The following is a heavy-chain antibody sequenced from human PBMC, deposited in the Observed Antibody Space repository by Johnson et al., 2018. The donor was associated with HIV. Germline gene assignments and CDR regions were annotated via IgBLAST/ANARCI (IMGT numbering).Heavy chain of an antibody. D-gene: IGHD1-26*01. CDR2: ISYDGSNK. CDR3: AKGDTVVGAKYAFDF. J-gene: IGHJ3*01. V-gene: IGHV3-30*18. CDR1: GFTFDDYA. Sequence: QMLLVESGGVVVQPGGSLRLSCAASGFTFDDYAMHWVRQAPGKGLEWVAVISYDGSNKYYADSVKGRFTISRDNSKNTLYLQMNSLRAEDTAVYYCAKGDTVVGAKYAFDFWGQGTMVTVSS.